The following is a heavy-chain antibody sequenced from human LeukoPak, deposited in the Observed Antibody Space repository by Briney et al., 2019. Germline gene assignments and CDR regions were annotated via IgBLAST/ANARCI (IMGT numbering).Heavy chain of an antibody. V-gene: IGHV4-34*01. D-gene: IGHD2-15*01. Sequence: PSETLSLTCAVYGGSFSGYYWSWIRQPPGKGLEWIGEINHSGSTNYNPSLKSRVTISVDTSKNQFSLKLSSVTAADTAVYYCARHVSGGTDYWGQGTLVTVSS. CDR3: ARHVSGGTDY. CDR2: INHSGST. J-gene: IGHJ4*02. CDR1: GGSFSGYY.